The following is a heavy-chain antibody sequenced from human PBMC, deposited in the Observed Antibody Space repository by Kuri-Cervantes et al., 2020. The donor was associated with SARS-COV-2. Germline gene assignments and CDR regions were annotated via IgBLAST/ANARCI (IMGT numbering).Heavy chain of an antibody. V-gene: IGHV3-30*18. J-gene: IGHJ6*02. CDR3: SKALLIVVVLAALGYDYYYGMDV. CDR2: ISCDGSNK. D-gene: IGHD2-2*01. Sequence: GGSLRLSCSASGSTFSSYAMHWVRQAPGKGVEWVAVISCDGSNKYYADYVKGRFTISRDNSKTTMYLQMNSLRAEDTDGYYCSKALLIVVVLAALGYDYYYGMDVWGQGTTVTVSS. CDR1: GSTFSSYA.